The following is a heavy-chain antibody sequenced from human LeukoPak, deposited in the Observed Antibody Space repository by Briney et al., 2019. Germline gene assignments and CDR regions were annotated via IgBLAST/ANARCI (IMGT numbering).Heavy chain of an antibody. D-gene: IGHD3-10*01. J-gene: IGHJ4*02. Sequence: PGGSLRLSCAASGFTFSSYSMNWVRQAPGKGLEWISYIISTANAIYYADSVKGRFTISRDNAKNSVYLQMNSLRAEDTAVYYCARDSSWSFDYWGQGTLVTVSS. CDR3: ARDSSWSFDY. CDR1: GFTFSSYS. V-gene: IGHV3-48*01. CDR2: IISTANAI.